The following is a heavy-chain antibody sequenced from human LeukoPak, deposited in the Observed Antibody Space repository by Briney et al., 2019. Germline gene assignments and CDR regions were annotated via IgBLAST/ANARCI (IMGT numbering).Heavy chain of an antibody. V-gene: IGHV1-2*02. Sequence: ASVKVSCKASGYTFTVYYMHWVRQAPGQGLEWMGWINPNSGGTNYAQKFQGRVTMTRDTSISTAYMELSRLRSDDTAVYYCASLGSGWSSAFDYWGQGTLVTVSS. J-gene: IGHJ4*02. CDR1: GYTFTVYY. D-gene: IGHD6-19*01. CDR2: INPNSGGT. CDR3: ASLGSGWSSAFDY.